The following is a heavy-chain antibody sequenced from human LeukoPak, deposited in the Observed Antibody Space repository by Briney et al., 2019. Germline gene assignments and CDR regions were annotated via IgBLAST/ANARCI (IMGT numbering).Heavy chain of an antibody. CDR1: GVAFSRYH. Sequence: TGGSLRLSCVASGVAFSRYHMNWIRQAPGKGLEWISYISSSSSTIYYADSVKGRFTISRDNAKNSLYLQMNSLRAEDTAVYYCARGGREAFDYWGQGTLVTVSS. J-gene: IGHJ4*02. D-gene: IGHD1-26*01. CDR3: ARGGREAFDY. V-gene: IGHV3-48*01. CDR2: ISSSSSTI.